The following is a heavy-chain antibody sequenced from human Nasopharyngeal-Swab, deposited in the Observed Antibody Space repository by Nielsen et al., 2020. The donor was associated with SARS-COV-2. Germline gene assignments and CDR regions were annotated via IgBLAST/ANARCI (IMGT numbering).Heavy chain of an antibody. D-gene: IGHD2-8*02. CDR2: IYYSGST. CDR3: ARARRNFVVVYAFVY. V-gene: IGHV4-31*02. J-gene: IGHJ4*02. Sequence: WIRQPPGKGLEWIGYIYYSGSTYYNPSLKSRVTISVATSMNQFSLKLSSVTVADTAVYYCARARRNFVVVYAFVYWGQGTLVTVSS.